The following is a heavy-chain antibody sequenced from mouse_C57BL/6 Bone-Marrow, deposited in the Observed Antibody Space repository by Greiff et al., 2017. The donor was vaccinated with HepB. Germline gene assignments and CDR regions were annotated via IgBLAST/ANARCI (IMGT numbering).Heavy chain of an antibody. Sequence: QVQLQHSGAELVRPGASVKLSCKASGYTFTDYYLNWVKQRPGQGLEWIAMIYPGSGNTYYNEKFKGKATLTAEKSSSTAYMQLSSLTSEDSAVYICARWAPYRIVDYWGQGTALTVSS. V-gene: IGHV1-76*01. CDR2: IYPGSGNT. CDR1: GYTFTDYY. J-gene: IGHJ2*01. D-gene: IGHD2-12*01. CDR3: ARWAPYRIVDY.